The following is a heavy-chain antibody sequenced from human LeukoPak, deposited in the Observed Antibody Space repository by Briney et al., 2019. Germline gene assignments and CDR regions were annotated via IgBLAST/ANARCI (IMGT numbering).Heavy chain of an antibody. CDR3: AGVGAKYFDY. Sequence: SETLSLTCTVSGGSISSSSYYWGWIRQPPGKGLEWIGSIYYSGSTYYNPSLKSRVTMSVDTSKNQFSLKLSSVTAADTAVYYCAGVGAKYFDYWGQGTLVTVSS. CDR1: GGSISSSSYY. CDR2: IYYSGST. D-gene: IGHD1-26*01. J-gene: IGHJ4*02. V-gene: IGHV4-39*07.